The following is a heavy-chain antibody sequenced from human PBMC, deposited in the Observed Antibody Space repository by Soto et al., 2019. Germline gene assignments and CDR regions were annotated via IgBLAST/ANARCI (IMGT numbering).Heavy chain of an antibody. D-gene: IGHD3-10*01. Sequence: QVQLVQSGAEVKKPGSSVKVSCTASGGTFSSYAISWVRQAPGQGLEWMGGIIPIFGTANYAQKFQGRVTITADESTSTAYMELSSLRSEDTAVYYCAREITMVRGPGELFDYWGQGTLVTVSS. J-gene: IGHJ4*02. CDR1: GGTFSSYA. CDR3: AREITMVRGPGELFDY. CDR2: IIPIFGTA. V-gene: IGHV1-69*01.